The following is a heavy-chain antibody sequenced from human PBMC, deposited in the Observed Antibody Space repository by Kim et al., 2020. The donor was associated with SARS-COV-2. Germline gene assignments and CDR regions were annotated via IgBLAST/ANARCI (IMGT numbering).Heavy chain of an antibody. J-gene: IGHJ6*02. Sequence: SRVTISVDTSKNQFSLKLSSVTAADTAVYYCARQVSRYYYDSSGYFPGDVWGQGTTVTVSS. D-gene: IGHD3-22*01. V-gene: IGHV4-39*01. CDR3: ARQVSRYYYDSSGYFPGDV.